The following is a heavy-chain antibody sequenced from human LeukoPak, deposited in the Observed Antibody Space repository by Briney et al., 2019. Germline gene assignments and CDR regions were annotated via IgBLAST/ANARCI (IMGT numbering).Heavy chain of an antibody. J-gene: IGHJ5*01. CDR3: ARGADGLEVRWFDS. CDR2: FYTSGST. V-gene: IGHV4-4*07. Sequence: SETLSLTCTVSGGSITSYYWSWIRQPAGKGLEWIGRFYTSGSTNNNPSLKSRVSISVDKSKNQFSLKLSSVTAADTAVCYCARGADGLEVRWFDSWGQGTLVTVSS. CDR1: GGSITSYY. D-gene: IGHD1-7*01.